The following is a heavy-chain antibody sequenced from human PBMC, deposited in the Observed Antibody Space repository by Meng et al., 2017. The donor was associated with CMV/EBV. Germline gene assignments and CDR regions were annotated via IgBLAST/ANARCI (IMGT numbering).Heavy chain of an antibody. D-gene: IGHD3-22*01. J-gene: IGHJ4*02. Sequence: ASVKVSCKASGYTFTRYYMHWVRQAPGQGLEWMGWINPNSGGTNYAQKFQGRVTMTRDTSISTAYMELSRLRSDDTAVYYCARDRRTENYMAYYYDSSGGIDYWGQGTLVTVSS. V-gene: IGHV1-2*02. CDR1: GYTFTRYY. CDR2: INPNSGGT. CDR3: ARDRRTENYMAYYYDSSGGIDY.